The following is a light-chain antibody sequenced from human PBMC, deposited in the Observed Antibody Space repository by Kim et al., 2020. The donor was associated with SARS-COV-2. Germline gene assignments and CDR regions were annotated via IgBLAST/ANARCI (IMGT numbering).Light chain of an antibody. J-gene: IGKJ4*01. Sequence: SVGDRVTITCRASQSITSYLNWYQQKPGKAPKLLIYAASSLQSGVPSRFSGSGSGTDFTLTISSLQPEDFATYYCQQSYTTPRLTFGGGTKVDIK. CDR2: AAS. CDR1: QSITSY. V-gene: IGKV1-39*01. CDR3: QQSYTTPRLT.